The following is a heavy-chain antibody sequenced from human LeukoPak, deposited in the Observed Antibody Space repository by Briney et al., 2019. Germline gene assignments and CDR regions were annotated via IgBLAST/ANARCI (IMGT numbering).Heavy chain of an antibody. Sequence: GGSLRLSCTTSGFTFTDYWMTWVRQAPGKGLEWVANINQDGSKKFYVDSVKGRFTISRDNAKNSLYLQMNGLRAEDTAVYYCAKGLRAFDIWGQGTMVTVSS. CDR2: INQDGSKK. CDR1: GFTFTDYW. J-gene: IGHJ3*02. V-gene: IGHV3-7*03. D-gene: IGHD2-8*01. CDR3: AKGLRAFDI.